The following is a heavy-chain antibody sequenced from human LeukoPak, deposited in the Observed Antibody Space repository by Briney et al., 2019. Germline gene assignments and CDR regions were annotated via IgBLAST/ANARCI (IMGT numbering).Heavy chain of an antibody. CDR1: GYTFTSYY. Sequence: GASVKVSCKASGYTFTSYYMHWVRQAPGQGLEWMGIINPSGGSTSYAQKFQGRVTMTRDTSTSTVYMELSSLRSEDTAMYYCARPNGGRIDAFDIWGQGTMVTVSS. D-gene: IGHD4-23*01. J-gene: IGHJ3*02. V-gene: IGHV1-46*01. CDR3: ARPNGGRIDAFDI. CDR2: INPSGGST.